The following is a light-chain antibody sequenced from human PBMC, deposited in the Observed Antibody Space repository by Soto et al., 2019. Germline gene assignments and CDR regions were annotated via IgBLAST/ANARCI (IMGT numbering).Light chain of an antibody. CDR3: QRYDSLPPT. CDR2: DAS. J-gene: IGKJ5*01. Sequence: DIQMTQSPSSLSASVGDRVTITCQASRDIGTYLNWFQEKPGKAPKLLIYDASNLQTGVPSRFSGSGSGTDFTFTISSLQPEDFATYYCQRYDSLPPTFGQGTRLEIK. CDR1: RDIGTY. V-gene: IGKV1-33*01.